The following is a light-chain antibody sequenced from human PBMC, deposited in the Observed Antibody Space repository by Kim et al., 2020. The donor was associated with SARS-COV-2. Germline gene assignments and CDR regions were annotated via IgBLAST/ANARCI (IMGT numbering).Light chain of an antibody. CDR3: AAWDDSLNAVI. Sequence: RQRVTISCSGSSSNIGNNAVSWYQQLPGKAPRLVVYSDDLRPSGVSYRFSCSKSGTSASLAISGLQSEDEGDYYCAAWDDSLNAVIFGGGTQLTVL. CDR1: SSNIGNNA. CDR2: SDD. V-gene: IGLV1-36*01. J-gene: IGLJ7*01.